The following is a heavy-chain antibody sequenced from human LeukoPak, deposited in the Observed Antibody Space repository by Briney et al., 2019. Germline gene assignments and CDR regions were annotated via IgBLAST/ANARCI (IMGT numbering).Heavy chain of an antibody. Sequence: GGSLRLSCAASGFIFSNYRMNWVRQAPGKGLEWVSSISSSSIYIYYADSLKGRLTISRDNAKNSLYLQMNSLRAEDTAVYYCARGRDGYNLVDAFDIWGQGIMVTVSS. CDR3: ARGRDGYNLVDAFDI. J-gene: IGHJ3*02. CDR1: GFIFSNYR. V-gene: IGHV3-21*01. D-gene: IGHD5-24*01. CDR2: ISSSSIYI.